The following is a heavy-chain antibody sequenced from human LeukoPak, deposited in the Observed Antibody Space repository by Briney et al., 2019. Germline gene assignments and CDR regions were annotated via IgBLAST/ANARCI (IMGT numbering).Heavy chain of an antibody. D-gene: IGHD1-1*01. V-gene: IGHV4-59*01. CDR3: AKDRLQLQS. CDR2: IYYTGNT. Sequence: SSETLSLTCTVSGGSISNYYWNWIRQPPGKGLEWIGYIYYTGNTNYNPSFKSRVTISVDTSKNQFSLKLSSVTAADTAVYYCAKDRLQLQSWGQGTLVTVSS. CDR1: GGSISNYY. J-gene: IGHJ5*02.